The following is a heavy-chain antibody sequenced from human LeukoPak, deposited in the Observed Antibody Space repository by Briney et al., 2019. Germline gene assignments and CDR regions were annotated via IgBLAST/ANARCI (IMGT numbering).Heavy chain of an antibody. Sequence: PGGSLRLSYAASGFTFSSYWMSWVRQAPGKGLEWVANIKQDGSEKYYVDSVKGRFTISRDNAKNSLYLQMNSLRAEDTAVYYCARGNWIHYYYYYMDVWGKGTTVTVSS. J-gene: IGHJ6*03. D-gene: IGHD1-1*01. CDR1: GFTFSSYW. CDR3: ARGNWIHYYYYYMDV. V-gene: IGHV3-7*03. CDR2: IKQDGSEK.